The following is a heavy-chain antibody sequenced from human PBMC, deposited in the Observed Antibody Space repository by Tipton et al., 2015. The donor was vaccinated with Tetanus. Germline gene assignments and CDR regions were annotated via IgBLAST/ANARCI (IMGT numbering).Heavy chain of an antibody. CDR3: ARDREAFDY. J-gene: IGHJ3*01. Sequence: QLVQSGAEVKKPGASVKLSCKTSGYTFTQYYLHWVRQAPGQGLEWMGMIYPSDGSTSYAEKLQGRVTMTRDTPTSTVYMEMSSLRSEGTAVYYCARDREAFDYWGQGTKVTVSS. CDR1: GYTFTQYY. V-gene: IGHV1-46*04. CDR2: IYPSDGST. D-gene: IGHD1-26*01.